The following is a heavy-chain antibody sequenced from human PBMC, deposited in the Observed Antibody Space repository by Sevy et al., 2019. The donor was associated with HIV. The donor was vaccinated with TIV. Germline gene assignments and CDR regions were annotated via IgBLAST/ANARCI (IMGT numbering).Heavy chain of an antibody. J-gene: IGHJ4*02. V-gene: IGHV3-30-3*01. CDR1: GFIFSSYA. Sequence: GGSLRLSCVASGFIFSSYAMHWVRQVPGKGLEWVAVISYDGTKKYYADSMKGRFTISRDNSKNTLFLQMNSLRAEDTAVYYCATGGYSSSWPIDYWGQGTLVTVSS. D-gene: IGHD6-13*01. CDR2: ISYDGTKK. CDR3: ATGGYSSSWPIDY.